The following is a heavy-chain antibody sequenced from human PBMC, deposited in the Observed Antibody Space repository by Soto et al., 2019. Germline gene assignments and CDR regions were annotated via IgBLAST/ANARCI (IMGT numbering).Heavy chain of an antibody. Sequence: PSETLSLTCAVYGGSFSGYYWSWIRQPPGKGLEWIGEINHSGSTNYNPSLKSRVTISVDTSKNQFSLKLSSVTAADTAVYYCARGVGAARFYYYGMDVWGQGTTVTLSS. V-gene: IGHV4-34*01. J-gene: IGHJ6*02. CDR1: GGSFSGYY. CDR2: INHSGST. D-gene: IGHD1-26*01. CDR3: ARGVGAARFYYYGMDV.